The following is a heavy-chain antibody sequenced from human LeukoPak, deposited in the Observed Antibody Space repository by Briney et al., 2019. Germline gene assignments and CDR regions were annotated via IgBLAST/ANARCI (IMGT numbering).Heavy chain of an antibody. Sequence: SETLSLTCTVSGGSISSSSYYWGWIRQPPGKGLEWIGSIYYSGSTYYNPSLKSRVTISVDTSKNQFSLKLSSVTAADTAVYYCASDTYCSSTSCYGDWFDPWGQGTLVTVSS. CDR2: IYYSGST. D-gene: IGHD2-2*01. CDR1: GGSISSSSYY. CDR3: ASDTYCSSTSCYGDWFDP. V-gene: IGHV4-39*07. J-gene: IGHJ5*02.